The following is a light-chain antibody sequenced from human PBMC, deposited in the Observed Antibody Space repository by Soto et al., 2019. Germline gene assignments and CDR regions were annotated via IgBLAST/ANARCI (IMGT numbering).Light chain of an antibody. CDR3: AACANSLNVRV. J-gene: IGLJ3*02. CDR2: SNI. V-gene: IGLV1-47*02. CDR1: DSNSGSNY. Sequence: QSVLTQPPSASGTPGQRVTISCSGSDSNSGSNYVYWYQQFPGTAPKLLIYSNIQRPSGVPARFSGSKSGTTAYLAISGLRSEDEADYYCAACANSLNVRVFGGGTKLTVL.